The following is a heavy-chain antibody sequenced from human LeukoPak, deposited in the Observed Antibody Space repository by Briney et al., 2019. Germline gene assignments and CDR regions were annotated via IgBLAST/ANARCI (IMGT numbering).Heavy chain of an antibody. Sequence: ASVKVSCKASGYTFTGYYMHWVRQAPGQGLEWMGWINPNSGGTNYAQKFQGRVTMTRDTSISTAYMELSRLRSDDTAVYYCARFHPAVGATRVFSDNWGQGTLVTVSS. CDR3: ARFHPAVGATRVFSDN. J-gene: IGHJ4*02. CDR1: GYTFTGYY. CDR2: INPNSGGT. V-gene: IGHV1-2*02. D-gene: IGHD1-26*01.